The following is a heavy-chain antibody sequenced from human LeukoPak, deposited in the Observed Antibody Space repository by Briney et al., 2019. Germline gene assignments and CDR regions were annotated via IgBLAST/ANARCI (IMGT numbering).Heavy chain of an antibody. J-gene: IGHJ4*02. CDR1: GYTFTGYY. V-gene: IGHV1-2*02. CDR2: INPNSGGT. D-gene: IGHD5-18*01. CDR3: ARDPGYSYGHVFDY. Sequence: ASVKVSCKASGYTFTGYYMHWVRQAPGQGLECMGCINPNSGGTNYAQKFQGRVTMTRDTSISTAYMELSRLRSDDTAVYYCARDPGYSYGHVFDYWGQGTLVTVSS.